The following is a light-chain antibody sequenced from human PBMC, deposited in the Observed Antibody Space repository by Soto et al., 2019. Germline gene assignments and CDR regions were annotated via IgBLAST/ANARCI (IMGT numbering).Light chain of an antibody. CDR3: QQYNSYSGT. Sequence: DIQMTQSPSTLSASVGDRVTITCLASQSISSWLAWYQRKPGKAPKLLIYKASSLESGVPSRFSGSGSGTEFTLTISSLQPDDFATYYCQQYNSYSGTFGQGTKVEIK. CDR1: QSISSW. CDR2: KAS. J-gene: IGKJ1*01. V-gene: IGKV1-5*03.